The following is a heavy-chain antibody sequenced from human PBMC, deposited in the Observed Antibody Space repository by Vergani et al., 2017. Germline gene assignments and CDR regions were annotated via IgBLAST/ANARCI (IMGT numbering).Heavy chain of an antibody. J-gene: IGHJ5*02. D-gene: IGHD2-2*01. CDR2: IYYSGST. V-gene: IGHV4-39*01. CDR3: ASDCSSTSCYPYPYP. Sequence: QLQLQESGPGLVKPSETLSLTCTVSGGSISSSSYYWGWIRQPPGKGLEWIGSIYYSGSTYYNPSLKSRVTISVDTSKNQFSLKLSSVTAADTAVYYCASDCSSTSCYPYPYPWGQGTLVTVSS. CDR1: GGSISSSSYY.